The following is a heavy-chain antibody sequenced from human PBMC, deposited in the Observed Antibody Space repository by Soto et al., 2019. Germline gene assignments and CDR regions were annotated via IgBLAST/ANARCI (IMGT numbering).Heavy chain of an antibody. CDR3: AREGRMGTFDY. Sequence: SETLSLTCTVSGGSGSGGSYFWSWVRQPPGKGLEWIGYFYYSGSTKYNPSLKSRVTILEDTSKNQFSLKLNSVTAADTAVYYCAREGRMGTFDYWGQGALVTVSS. CDR1: GGSGSGGSYF. J-gene: IGHJ4*02. D-gene: IGHD1-1*01. CDR2: FYYSGST. V-gene: IGHV4-61*01.